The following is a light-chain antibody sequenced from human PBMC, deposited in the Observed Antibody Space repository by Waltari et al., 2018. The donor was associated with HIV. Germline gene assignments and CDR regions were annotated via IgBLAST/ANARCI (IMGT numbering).Light chain of an antibody. CDR1: TSNVETQW. Sequence: QSVLTQPPSASGTPGQTVTISCSGSTSNVETQWVYWYQQLPGTAPKLLIYRNYQRPSGVPDRFSSSNSGASPSLIISGLRSEDEADYSCGVWDSTLKQWLFGGGTKLTVL. J-gene: IGLJ3*02. CDR3: GVWDSTLKQWL. CDR2: RNY. V-gene: IGLV1-47*01.